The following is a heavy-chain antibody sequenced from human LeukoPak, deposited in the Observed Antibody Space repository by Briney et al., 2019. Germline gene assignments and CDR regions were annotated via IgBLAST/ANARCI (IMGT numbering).Heavy chain of an antibody. CDR3: AREGPSWGYYFDF. Sequence: HSGGSLRLSCAASGFTFSGIWMAWARQAPGKGLEWVANIKEDGSEKHYVDSVKGRFTISRDNAKKSLYQQMNSLRVGDTAVYYCAREGPSWGYYFDFFGQGALVTVSS. J-gene: IGHJ4*02. CDR1: GFTFSGIW. D-gene: IGHD7-27*01. CDR2: IKEDGSEK. V-gene: IGHV3-7*01.